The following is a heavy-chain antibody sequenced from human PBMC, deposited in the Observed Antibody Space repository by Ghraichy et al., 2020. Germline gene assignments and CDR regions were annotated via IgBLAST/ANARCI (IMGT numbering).Heavy chain of an antibody. J-gene: IGHJ4*02. D-gene: IGHD2-2*01. CDR3: VAQLPTIDY. V-gene: IGHV4-38-2*02. CDR1: GYSISSGYY. CDR2: IYHSGST. Sequence: SETLSLTCTVSGYSISSGYYWGWIRQPPGKGLEWIGSIYHSGSTYYNPSLKSRVTISVDTSTNQFSLMLSSVTAADTAVYYCVAQLPTIDYWGQGSPVTVSS.